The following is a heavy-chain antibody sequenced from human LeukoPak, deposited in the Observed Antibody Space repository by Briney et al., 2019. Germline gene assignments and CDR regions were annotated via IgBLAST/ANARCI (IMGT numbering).Heavy chain of an antibody. D-gene: IGHD2-2*01. CDR2: ISAYNGNT. J-gene: IGHJ4*02. Sequence: ASVKVSCKASGYTFTSYGSSWVRQAPGQGGEGMGWISAYNGNTNYAQKLQGRVTMTTDTSTSTAYMELRSLRSDDTAVYYCAREVVVERIIDYWGQGTLVTVSS. V-gene: IGHV1-18*01. CDR3: AREVVVERIIDY. CDR1: GYTFTSYG.